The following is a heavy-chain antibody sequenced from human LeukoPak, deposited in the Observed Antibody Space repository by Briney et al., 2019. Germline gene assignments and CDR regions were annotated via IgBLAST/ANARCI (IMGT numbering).Heavy chain of an antibody. CDR2: ISSSGSFL. CDR1: GFTFSSYA. D-gene: IGHD3-3*01. Sequence: TGGSLRLSRAASGFTFSSYAMYWVRQAPGKGLEWVSSISSSGSFLYYADSVKGRFTISRDNAKNSLYLQMNSLRVEDTAVYFCARGLFGVINPTDYWGQGTLVTVSS. V-gene: IGHV3-21*01. J-gene: IGHJ4*02. CDR3: ARGLFGVINPTDY.